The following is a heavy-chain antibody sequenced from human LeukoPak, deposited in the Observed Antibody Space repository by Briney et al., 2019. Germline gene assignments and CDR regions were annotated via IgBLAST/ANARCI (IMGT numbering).Heavy chain of an antibody. CDR1: GFTFSSYA. D-gene: IGHD2-8*01. V-gene: IGHV3-30*01. CDR3: AREYCTNGVCEGFDY. J-gene: IGHJ4*02. Sequence: GGSLRLSCAASGFTFSSYAMHWVRQAPGKGLEWVAVISYDGSNKYYADSVKGRFTISRDNSKNTLYPQMNSLRAEDTAVYYCAREYCTNGVCEGFDYWGQGTLVTVSS. CDR2: ISYDGSNK.